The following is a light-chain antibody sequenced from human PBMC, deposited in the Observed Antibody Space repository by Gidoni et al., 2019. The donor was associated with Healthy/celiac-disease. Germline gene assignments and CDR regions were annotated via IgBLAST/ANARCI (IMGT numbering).Light chain of an antibody. CDR2: AAS. Sequence: DIQMTQSPSSLSASVGDRVTITCRASQSISSYLNWYQQKPGKATKLLIYAASSLQSGVPSRFSGSGSGTDFTLTISSLQPEDFVTYYCQQSYSTPWTFGQXTKVEIK. CDR3: QQSYSTPWT. J-gene: IGKJ1*01. CDR1: QSISSY. V-gene: IGKV1-39*01.